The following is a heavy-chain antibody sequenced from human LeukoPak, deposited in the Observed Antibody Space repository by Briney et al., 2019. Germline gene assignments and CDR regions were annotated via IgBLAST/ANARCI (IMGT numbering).Heavy chain of an antibody. Sequence: GGSLRLSCAASGFTFSSYWMSWVRQAPGKGLEWVANIKQDGSEKYYVDSVKGRFTISRDNAKNSLYLQMNSLRAEDTAVYYCARFLGYSYGYGGFDYWGQGTLVTVSS. J-gene: IGHJ4*02. D-gene: IGHD5-18*01. CDR1: GFTFSSYW. CDR3: ARFLGYSYGYGGFDY. CDR2: IKQDGSEK. V-gene: IGHV3-7*03.